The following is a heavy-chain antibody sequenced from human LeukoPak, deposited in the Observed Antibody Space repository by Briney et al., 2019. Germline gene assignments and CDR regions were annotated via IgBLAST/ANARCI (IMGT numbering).Heavy chain of an antibody. CDR3: ARVGNGRSWDY. Sequence: GGSLRLSCAASGFTFSSFTMNWARQVPGKGLEWVSYISLGSSTMFYADSVKGRFTISRDNAKNSLYLQMNSLRDDDTAVYYCARVGNGRSWDYWGQGSLVPVSS. CDR1: GFTFSSFT. J-gene: IGHJ4*02. D-gene: IGHD2-15*01. V-gene: IGHV3-48*02. CDR2: ISLGSSTM.